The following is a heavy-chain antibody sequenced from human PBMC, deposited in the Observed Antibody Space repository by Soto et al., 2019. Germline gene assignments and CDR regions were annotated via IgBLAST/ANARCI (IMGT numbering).Heavy chain of an antibody. V-gene: IGHV1-18*01. CDR2: ISSYNGDT. CDR1: GYTFTRSG. CDR3: AREGVAPYYYYGMDV. J-gene: IGHJ6*02. Sequence: QVQLVQSGAEVKKPGASVKVSCKASGYTFTRSGISWVRQAPGQGPEWMGWISSYNGDTNYAQTFQGRVTMTTDTYTSTASMELRSLRSDDTAVYYCAREGVAPYYYYGMDVWGQGTPVTVSS. D-gene: IGHD5-12*01.